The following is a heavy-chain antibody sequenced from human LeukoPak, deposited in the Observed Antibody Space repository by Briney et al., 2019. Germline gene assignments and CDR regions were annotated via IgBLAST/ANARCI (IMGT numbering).Heavy chain of an antibody. CDR1: GFTFSSYA. V-gene: IGHV3-23*01. Sequence: TGGSLRLSCAASGFTFSSYAMSWVRQAPGKGLEWVSAISGSGGSTYYADSVKGRFTISRDNSKNTLYLQMNSLRAEDTAVYYCAKAGGYYDSSGYGVDYWGQGTLVTVSS. D-gene: IGHD3-22*01. J-gene: IGHJ4*02. CDR3: AKAGGYYDSSGYGVDY. CDR2: ISGSGGST.